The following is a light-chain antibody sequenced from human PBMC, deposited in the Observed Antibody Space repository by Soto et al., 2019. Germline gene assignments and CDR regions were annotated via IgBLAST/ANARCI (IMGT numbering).Light chain of an antibody. J-gene: IGKJ5*01. V-gene: IGKV2-40*01. Sequence: DIVMTQTPLSLPVTPGEPASISCRSRESLLDRGDGNTYVDWYLQKPGQSPQLLIYTLSYRASGVPDRFSGSGSGTEFTLTISSLQSEDFAVYYCQQYNNWPPITFGQGTRLEIK. CDR1: ESLLDRGDGNTY. CDR2: TLS. CDR3: QQYNNWPPIT.